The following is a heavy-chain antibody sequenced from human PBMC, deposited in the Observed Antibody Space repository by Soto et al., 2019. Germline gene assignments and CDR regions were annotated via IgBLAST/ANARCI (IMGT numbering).Heavy chain of an antibody. V-gene: IGHV4-30-4*01. CDR2: VYYTGST. D-gene: IGHD2-21*02. Sequence: SETLSLTCTVPGASIRSTDYYWSWTRQAPGKGLEWIGYVYYTGSTYYNPSLMSRLTISVDTSKNQFSLKLTSVTAAETAVYYCVRTARQGAVAPHWFDRWGQGTQVTVSS. CDR1: GASIRSTDYY. J-gene: IGHJ5*02. CDR3: VRTARQGAVAPHWFDR.